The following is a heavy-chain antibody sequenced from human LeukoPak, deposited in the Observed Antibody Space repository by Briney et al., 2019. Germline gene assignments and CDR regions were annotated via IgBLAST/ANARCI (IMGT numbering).Heavy chain of an antibody. CDR2: ISPIFGTA. CDR3: ARDRAYGYSTVWDFDY. Sequence: GASVKVSCKASGGTFSSYAISWVRQAPGQGLEWMGGISPIFGTANYAQKFQGRVTITADSNMELSSLRSEDTAVYYCARDRAYGYSTVWDFDYWGQGTLVTVSS. V-gene: IGHV1-69*13. CDR1: GGTFSSYA. D-gene: IGHD6-19*01. J-gene: IGHJ4*02.